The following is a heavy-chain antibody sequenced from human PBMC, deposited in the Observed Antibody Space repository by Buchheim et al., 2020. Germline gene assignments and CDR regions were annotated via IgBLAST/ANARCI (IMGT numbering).Heavy chain of an antibody. CDR2: IWYDGSNK. D-gene: IGHD1-26*01. CDR1: GFTFNRYG. V-gene: IGHV3-33*01. CDR3: ARNNGNYRLDD. Sequence: QVQLVESGGGVVQPGMSLRLSCAASGFTFNRYGMHWVRQAPGKGLEWVAIIWYDGSNKYYADSVKGRFTFSRDQSKNTVALQMNSLRAEDTAVYYCARNNGNYRLDDWGQGTL. J-gene: IGHJ4*02.